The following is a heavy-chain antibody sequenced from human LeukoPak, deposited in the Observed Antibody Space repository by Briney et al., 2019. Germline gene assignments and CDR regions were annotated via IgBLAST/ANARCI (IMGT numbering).Heavy chain of an antibody. Sequence: SETLSLTCAVYGGSFSGYYWSWIRQPPGKGLEWIGEINHSGSTNYNPSLKSRVTISVDTSKNQFSLKLSSVTAADTAEYYCARAGYDSSGYYWDYWGQGTLVTVSS. D-gene: IGHD3-22*01. CDR2: INHSGST. CDR1: GGSFSGYY. J-gene: IGHJ4*02. V-gene: IGHV4-34*01. CDR3: ARAGYDSSGYYWDY.